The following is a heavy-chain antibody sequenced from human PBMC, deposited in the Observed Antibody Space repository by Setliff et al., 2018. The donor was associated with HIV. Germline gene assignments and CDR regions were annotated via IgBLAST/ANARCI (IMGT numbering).Heavy chain of an antibody. CDR1: GYTFSTYW. CDR2: IYPDKSDT. Sequence: PGESLKISCQGSGYTFSTYWVAWVRQTPGKGMDWVGLIYPDKSDTKYGPSLQGQVTISGDKSIATAYLQWNNLKASDTALYYCASLRHNRPWLAVHSPLDSWGQGTLVTVSS. D-gene: IGHD6-19*01. V-gene: IGHV5-51*01. J-gene: IGHJ4*02. CDR3: ASLRHNRPWLAVHSPLDS.